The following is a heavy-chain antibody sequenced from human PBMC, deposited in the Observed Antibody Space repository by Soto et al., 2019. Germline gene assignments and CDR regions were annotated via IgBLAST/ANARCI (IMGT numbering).Heavy chain of an antibody. CDR2: MNPNSGNT. Sequence: QVQLVQSGAEVKKPGASVKVSCKASGYTFTSYDINWVRQATGQGLEWMGWMNPNSGNTGYAQKFQGRVTMTRNTSISTAYMELSSLIYEDTAVYYCARGPHRRGGAYNWFDPWGQGTLVTVSS. CDR1: GYTFTSYD. CDR3: ARGPHRRGGAYNWFDP. D-gene: IGHD2-15*01. V-gene: IGHV1-8*01. J-gene: IGHJ5*02.